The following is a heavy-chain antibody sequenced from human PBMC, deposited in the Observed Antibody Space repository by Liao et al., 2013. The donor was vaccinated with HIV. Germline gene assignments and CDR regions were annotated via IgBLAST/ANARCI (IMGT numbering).Heavy chain of an antibody. CDR1: GGSISSFS. Sequence: QVQLQESGPGLVKPSETLSLSCSVSGGSISSFSLAWIRQPAGKQLEWIGRIYTSGSTNYNPSLKSRVTMSVDTSKNQFSLKLSSVTAADTAVYYCARAEGIAGEYFQHWGQGTLVTVSS. V-gene: IGHV4-4*07. J-gene: IGHJ1*01. D-gene: IGHD6-13*01. CDR3: ARAEGIAGEYFQH. CDR2: IYTSGST.